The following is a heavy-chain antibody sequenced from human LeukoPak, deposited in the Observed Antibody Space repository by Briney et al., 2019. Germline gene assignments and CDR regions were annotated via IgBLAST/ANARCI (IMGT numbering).Heavy chain of an antibody. V-gene: IGHV4-34*01. CDR3: ARVRFVVVNRFFDY. CDR2: INHTGST. CDR1: GGSFRGYY. J-gene: IGHJ4*02. Sequence: SETLSLTCTVSGGSFRGYYWNWIRQSPGKGLEWIGEINHTGSTNYNPSLKSRVTISVDTSKSQFSLRLSSLAAADTALYYCARVRFVVVNRFFDYWGQGTLVTVSS. D-gene: IGHD2-21*01.